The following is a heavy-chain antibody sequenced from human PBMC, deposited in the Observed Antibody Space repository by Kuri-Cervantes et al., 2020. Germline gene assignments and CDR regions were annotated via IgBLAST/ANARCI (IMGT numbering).Heavy chain of an antibody. Sequence: ASVKVSCKASGYIFSGYFLHWVRQAPGQGLEWMGWINPNSDGTNYAQKFQGWVTMTRDTSISTAYMELSRLRSDDTVVYYCARRGRQDYFDYWGQGTLVTVSS. V-gene: IGHV1-2*04. CDR2: INPNSDGT. J-gene: IGHJ4*02. CDR3: ARRGRQDYFDY. CDR1: GYIFSGYF.